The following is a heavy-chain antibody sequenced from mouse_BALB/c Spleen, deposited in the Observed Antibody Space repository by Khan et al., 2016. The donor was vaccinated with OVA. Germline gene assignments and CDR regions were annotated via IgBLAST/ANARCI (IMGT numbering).Heavy chain of an antibody. J-gene: IGHJ3*01. V-gene: IGHV5-9-3*01. CDR3: SRSAYGNFAY. D-gene: IGHD2-1*01. CDR1: GFTFSTYA. CDR2: ISSDGDYT. Sequence: EVQLVESGGGLVKPGGSLKLSCAASGFTFSTYAMSWVRQTPEKRLEWVATISSDGDYTYYPDNVTGRFTISRDNAKTTLYLQLSSLRSEDTAMYYGSRSAYGNFAYWGQGTLVTVSA.